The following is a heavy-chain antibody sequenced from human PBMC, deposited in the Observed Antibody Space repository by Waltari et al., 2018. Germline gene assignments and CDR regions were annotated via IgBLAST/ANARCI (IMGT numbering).Heavy chain of an antibody. D-gene: IGHD6-19*01. CDR2: SIPSFGPA. CDR3: ARGDSSGLDFDY. Sequence: QVQLVQSGAEVKKPGSSVKVSCKASGGTFSSYAISWVRQAPGQGLEWMGGSIPSFGPANYAQKFQGRVTITTDESTSTAYMELSSLRSEDTAVYYCARGDSSGLDFDYWGQGTLVTVSS. J-gene: IGHJ4*02. CDR1: GGTFSSYA. V-gene: IGHV1-69*05.